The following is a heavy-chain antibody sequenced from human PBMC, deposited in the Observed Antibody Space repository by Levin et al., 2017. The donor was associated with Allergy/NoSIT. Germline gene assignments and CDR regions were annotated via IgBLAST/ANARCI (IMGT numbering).Heavy chain of an antibody. CDR3: AREGFSSSWYPGLYQH. J-gene: IGHJ1*01. CDR1: GGSVSSGSYY. Sequence: SETLSLTCTVSGGSVSSGSYYWSWIRQPPGKGLEWIGYIYYSGSTNYNPSLKSRVTISVDTSKNQFSLKLSSVTAADTAVYYCAREGFSSSWYPGLYQHWGQGTLVTVSS. V-gene: IGHV4-61*01. CDR2: IYYSGST. D-gene: IGHD6-13*01.